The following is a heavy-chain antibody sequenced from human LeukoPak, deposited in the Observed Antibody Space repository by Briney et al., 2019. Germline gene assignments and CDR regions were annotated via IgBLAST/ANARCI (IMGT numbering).Heavy chain of an antibody. V-gene: IGHV1-69*05. D-gene: IGHD3-22*01. CDR2: IIPIFGTA. CDR1: GGTFSSYA. J-gene: IGHJ5*02. CDR3: ARCITMIAVGGSWFDP. Sequence: GASVKVSCKASGGTFSSYAISWVRQAPGQGLEWVGGIIPIFGTANYAQKFQGRVTITTDESTSTAYMELSSLRSEDTAVYYCARCITMIAVGGSWFDPWGQGTLVTVSS.